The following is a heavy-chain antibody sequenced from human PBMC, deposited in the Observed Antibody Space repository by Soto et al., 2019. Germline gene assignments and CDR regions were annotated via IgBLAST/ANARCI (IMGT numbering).Heavy chain of an antibody. V-gene: IGHV1-69*01. Sequence: QVQLVQSGAEVKKPGSSVKVSCKASGGTFSSYAISWVRQAPGQGLEWMGGIIPIFGTANYAQKFQGRVTITADESTSTAYMVLSSLRSEDTAVYYCARAIQDYDILTGYPKALGFDIWGQGTMVTVAS. J-gene: IGHJ3*02. D-gene: IGHD3-9*01. CDR2: IIPIFGTA. CDR3: ARAIQDYDILTGYPKALGFDI. CDR1: GGTFSSYA.